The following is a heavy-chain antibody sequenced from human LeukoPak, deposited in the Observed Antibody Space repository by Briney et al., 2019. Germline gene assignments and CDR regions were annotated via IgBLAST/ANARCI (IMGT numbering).Heavy chain of an antibody. CDR3: AREADDDCSGGSCYYYYYYGMDV. CDR1: GYTFTGYY. V-gene: IGHV1-2*02. Sequence: ASVKVSCKASGYTFTGYYMHWVRQAPGQGLEWMGWINPNSGGTNYAQKFQGRVTMTRDTSISTAYMELSRLRSDDTAVYYCAREADDDCSGGSCYYYYYYGMDVWGQGTTVTVSS. CDR2: INPNSGGT. J-gene: IGHJ6*02. D-gene: IGHD2-15*01.